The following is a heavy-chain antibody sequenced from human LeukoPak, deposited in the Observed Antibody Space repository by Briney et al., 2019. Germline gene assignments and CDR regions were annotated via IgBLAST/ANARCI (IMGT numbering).Heavy chain of an antibody. D-gene: IGHD2-2*01. CDR2: IIPIFGIA. CDR1: GGTFSSYA. CDR3: AREAHIVVVPAAKEVWFDP. Sequence: ASVKVSCKASGGTFSSYAISWVRQARGQGLEWMGRIIPIFGIANYAQKFQGRVTITADKSTSTAYMELSSLRSEDTAVYYCAREAHIVVVPAAKEVWFDPWGQGTLVTVSS. V-gene: IGHV1-69*04. J-gene: IGHJ5*02.